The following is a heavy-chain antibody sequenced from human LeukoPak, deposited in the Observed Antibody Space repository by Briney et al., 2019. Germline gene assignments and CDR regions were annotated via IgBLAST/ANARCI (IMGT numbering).Heavy chain of an antibody. V-gene: IGHV4-59*01. CDR3: ARAKVAPVAGV. J-gene: IGHJ4*02. D-gene: IGHD2-2*01. CDR1: GGSISGYY. CDR2: IYNSGST. Sequence: SETLSLTCTVSGGSISGYYWSWIRQPPGKGLEWIGYIYNSGSTNYNPSLKSRVTISVDTSKNQFSLKLTSVTAADTAVYYCARAKVAPVAGVWGQGTLVTVSS.